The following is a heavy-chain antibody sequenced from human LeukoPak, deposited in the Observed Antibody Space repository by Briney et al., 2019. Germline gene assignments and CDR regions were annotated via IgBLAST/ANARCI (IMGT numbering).Heavy chain of an antibody. V-gene: IGHV1-46*01. D-gene: IGHD1-7*01. Sequence: ASVKVSCKASGYTLTSYYIHWVRQAPGQGLEWMGIINPSGGSTRYAQKFQGRVTMTRDTSTKTVYMEMSSLRSEDTAVYYCARDPLITATTTWFDPWGQGTLVTVSS. CDR2: INPSGGST. CDR3: ARDPLITATTTWFDP. J-gene: IGHJ5*02. CDR1: GYTLTSYY.